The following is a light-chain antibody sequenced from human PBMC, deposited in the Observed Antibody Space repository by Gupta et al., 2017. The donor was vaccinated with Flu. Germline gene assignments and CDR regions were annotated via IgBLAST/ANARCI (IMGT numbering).Light chain of an antibody. Sequence: SYVVTQPPSVSVAPGQTARITWGGDHIGSKRVHWYLQKAGQAPLLFVFDETDRPSGIPDRQSCGTTGNMAATITSGVEAGDEADEFCLEWDNTSEHKGVFGGGTKLSVL. CDR2: DET. V-gene: IGLV3-21*02. CDR1: HIGSKR. J-gene: IGLJ3*02. CDR3: LEWDNTSEHKGV.